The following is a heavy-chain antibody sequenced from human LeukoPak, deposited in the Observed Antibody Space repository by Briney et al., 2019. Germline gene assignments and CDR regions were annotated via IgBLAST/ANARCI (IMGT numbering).Heavy chain of an antibody. CDR2: INAGNGNT. CDR3: ARHPLIRSTGWFDP. V-gene: IGHV1-3*01. J-gene: IGHJ5*02. D-gene: IGHD5/OR15-5a*01. CDR1: GGTFSSYA. Sequence: ASVKVSCKASGGTFSSYAISWVRQAPGQRLEWMGWINAGNGNTKYSQKFQGRVTITRDTSASTAYMELSSLRSEDTAVYYCARHPLIRSTGWFDPWGQGTLVTVSS.